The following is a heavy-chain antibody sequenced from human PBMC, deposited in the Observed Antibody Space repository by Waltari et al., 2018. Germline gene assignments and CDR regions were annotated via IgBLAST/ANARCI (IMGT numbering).Heavy chain of an antibody. D-gene: IGHD6-19*01. CDR3: ARDASTAVPEGDAFDI. Sequence: QVQLVQSGAEVKKPGASVKVSCKASGYTFSAYFMHWVRQAPGKGLGWMERSDPSSGGTNDAQKFKGRVTMTRDTSISTIYMELRRLTFDDTALYYCARDASTAVPEGDAFDIWGQGTMVAVSA. V-gene: IGHV1-2*06. CDR1: GYTFSAYF. J-gene: IGHJ3*02. CDR2: SDPSSGGT.